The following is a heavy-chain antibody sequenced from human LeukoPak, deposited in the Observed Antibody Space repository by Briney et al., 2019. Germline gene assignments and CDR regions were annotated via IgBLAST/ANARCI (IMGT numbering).Heavy chain of an antibody. CDR3: VRDPRDGYAFDS. D-gene: IGHD5-24*01. CDR1: GDSISSNKW. CDR2: IYDSGSI. J-gene: IGHJ4*02. V-gene: IGHV4-4*02. Sequence: SGTLSLTCAVSGDSISSNKWWSWVRLPPGKGLEWFGEIYDSGSINYHPSLKGRVTVSLDTSKNQFSLKLSSVTAADTAVYYCVRDPRDGYAFDSWGQGTLVTVSS.